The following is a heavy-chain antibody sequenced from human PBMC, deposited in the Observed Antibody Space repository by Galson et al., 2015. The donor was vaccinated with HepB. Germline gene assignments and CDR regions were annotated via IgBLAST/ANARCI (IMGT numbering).Heavy chain of an antibody. CDR3: ARGNTGSSSSGAFDI. CDR1: GASLSSDNW. Sequence: SETLSLTCAVSGASLSSDNWWYWVRQPPGRGLECIGEIYHTGATNYNPSLKSLATVSVDKSKNHFSLKMTSVTAADTAVYYCARGNTGSSSSGAFDIWGQGTMVTVSP. D-gene: IGHD1-26*01. J-gene: IGHJ3*02. V-gene: IGHV4-4*02. CDR2: IYHTGAT.